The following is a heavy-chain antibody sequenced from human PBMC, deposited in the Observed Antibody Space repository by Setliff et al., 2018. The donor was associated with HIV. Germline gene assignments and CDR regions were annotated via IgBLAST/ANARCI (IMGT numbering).Heavy chain of an antibody. Sequence: SETLSLTCTISGGSISSGGYYWSWIRQHPGKGLEWIGYIYYSGSTYYNPSLRSRVTISVDTSRTQFSLKLSSVTAADTAVYYCARDRVTGEPDRDAFDIWGQGTVVTVSS. CDR2: IYYSGST. CDR3: ARDRVTGEPDRDAFDI. CDR1: GGSISSGGYY. V-gene: IGHV4-31*03. D-gene: IGHD7-27*01. J-gene: IGHJ3*02.